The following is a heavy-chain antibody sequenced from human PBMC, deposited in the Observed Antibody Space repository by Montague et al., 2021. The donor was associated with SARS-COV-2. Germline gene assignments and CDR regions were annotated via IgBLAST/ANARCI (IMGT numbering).Heavy chain of an antibody. CDR3: ASLTLGYCSSTSCYSDWFDP. Sequence: SETLYLTCAVYGGSFSGYYWSWIRQPPGKGLEWIGEIDHSGSTNYNPSLKSRVTISGDTSKNQFSLKLSSVTAADTAVYYCASLTLGYCSSTSCYSDWFDPWGQGTLVTVSS. CDR2: IDHSGST. J-gene: IGHJ5*02. V-gene: IGHV4-34*01. D-gene: IGHD2-2*02. CDR1: GGSFSGYY.